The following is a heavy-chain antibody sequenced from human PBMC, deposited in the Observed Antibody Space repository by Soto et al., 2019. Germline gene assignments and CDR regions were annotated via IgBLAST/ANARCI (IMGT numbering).Heavy chain of an antibody. CDR2: IYYSGST. Sequence: SETLSLTCTVTGGSISSGGYYWSWIRQQPGKGLEWIGYIYYSGSTYYNPSLKSRVTISVDTSKNQFSLKLSSVTAADTAVYYCARDHCSGGSCYSRAFDIWGQGTMVTVSS. CDR3: ARDHCSGGSCYSRAFDI. D-gene: IGHD2-15*01. J-gene: IGHJ3*02. V-gene: IGHV4-31*03. CDR1: GGSISSGGYY.